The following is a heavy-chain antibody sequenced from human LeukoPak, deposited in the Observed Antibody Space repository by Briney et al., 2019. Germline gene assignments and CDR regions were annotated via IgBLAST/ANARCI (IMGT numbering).Heavy chain of an antibody. D-gene: IGHD2-21*01. Sequence: QPGGSLRLSCAASGFTFRNYGMQWVRQTPGKGLEWVTLISYDGSDKYYADSVKGRFSISRDNSKNTLYLQMNSLRAEDTAVYYCARLFQMDVWGQGTTVTVSS. CDR3: ARLFQMDV. V-gene: IGHV3-30*03. J-gene: IGHJ6*02. CDR1: GFTFRNYG. CDR2: ISYDGSDK.